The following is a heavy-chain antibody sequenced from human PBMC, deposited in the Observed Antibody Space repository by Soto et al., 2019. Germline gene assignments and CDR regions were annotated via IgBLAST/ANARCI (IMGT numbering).Heavy chain of an antibody. Sequence: LVQSGADVKKPGASVRVSCKTSGYSFTDFYIHWVRQAPGQGLEWMGYINPNSGATDVGQKFQGRVTLTRDTSSNTAYMELRRLTFDDTAVYFCARQYIQRATSYFDYWGQGTLVTVSS. CDR1: GYSFTDFY. J-gene: IGHJ4*02. CDR2: INPNSGAT. V-gene: IGHV1-2*02. CDR3: ARQYIQRATSYFDY. D-gene: IGHD5-12*01.